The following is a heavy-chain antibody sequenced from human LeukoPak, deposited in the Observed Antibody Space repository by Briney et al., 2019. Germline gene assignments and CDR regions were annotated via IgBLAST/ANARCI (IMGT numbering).Heavy chain of an antibody. CDR1: GYTFTSYD. D-gene: IGHD6-19*01. Sequence: ASVNVSCKASGYTFTSYDINWVRQATGQGLEWMGWMNPSSGNTGYAQKFQGRVTMTRNTSISTAYMELSSLRSEDTAVYYCARGAVAGPNYFDYWGQGTLVTVSS. CDR2: MNPSSGNT. CDR3: ARGAVAGPNYFDY. V-gene: IGHV1-8*01. J-gene: IGHJ4*02.